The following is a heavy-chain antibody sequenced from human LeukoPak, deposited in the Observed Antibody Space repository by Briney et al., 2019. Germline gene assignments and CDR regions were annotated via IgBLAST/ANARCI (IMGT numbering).Heavy chain of an antibody. J-gene: IGHJ4*02. V-gene: IGHV3-30*02. Sequence: GGSLRLSCVGSTFTFSDYGMHWVRQAPGKGLEWVAVIWYGGSNKYYADSVKGRFTISRDNSKNTLYLQMNSLRAEDTAVYYCAKDAHPWGREGDFDYWGQGTLVTVSS. CDR3: AKDAHPWGREGDFDY. CDR1: TFTFSDYG. D-gene: IGHD3-16*01. CDR2: IWYGGSNK.